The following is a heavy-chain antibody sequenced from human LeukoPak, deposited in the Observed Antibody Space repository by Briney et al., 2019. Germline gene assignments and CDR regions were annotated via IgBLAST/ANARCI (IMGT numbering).Heavy chain of an antibody. CDR3: ARGDYYDSSGYPDY. V-gene: IGHV3-48*03. CDR2: ISSSGSTI. J-gene: IGHJ4*02. Sequence: GGSLRLSCAASGFTFSSYEMNWVRQAPGKGLEWVSCISSSGSTIYYADSVKGRFTISRDNAKNSLYLQMNSLRAEDTAVYYCARGDYYDSSGYPDYWGQGTLVTVSS. D-gene: IGHD3-22*01. CDR1: GFTFSSYE.